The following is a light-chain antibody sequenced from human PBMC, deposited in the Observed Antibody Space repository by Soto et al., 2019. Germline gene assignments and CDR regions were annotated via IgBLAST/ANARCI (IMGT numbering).Light chain of an antibody. J-gene: IGLJ3*02. Sequence: QSALTQPASVSGSPGQSITISCTGTSSDVGSYNLVSWYQQHPGKAPKLMIYEGDKRPSGVSNRFSGSKSGNTASLTVSGLQAEDEADYYCSSFAGGDSPVLFGGGTKLTVL. CDR2: EGD. CDR3: SSFAGGDSPVL. V-gene: IGLV2-14*02. CDR1: SSDVGSYNL.